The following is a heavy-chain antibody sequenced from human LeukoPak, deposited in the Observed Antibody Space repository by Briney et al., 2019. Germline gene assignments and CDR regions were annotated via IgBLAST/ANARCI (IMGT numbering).Heavy chain of an antibody. CDR1: GFTFDDYS. D-gene: IGHD6-13*01. Sequence: PGGSLRLSCAASGFTFDDYSMNWVRQAPGKGLEWVSFISSSRSYIYYADSVKGRFTISRDNAKNSLYLQMNSLRAEDTAVYYCARFIAAPYYFDYWGRGTLVTVSS. J-gene: IGHJ4*02. CDR2: ISSSRSYI. CDR3: ARFIAAPYYFDY. V-gene: IGHV3-21*01.